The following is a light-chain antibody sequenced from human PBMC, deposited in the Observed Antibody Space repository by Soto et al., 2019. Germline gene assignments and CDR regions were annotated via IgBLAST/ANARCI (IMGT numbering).Light chain of an antibody. Sequence: EIVMTQFPATLSVSPGERATLSCRASQSVSSNLAWYQQKPGQGPRLLISGASTRATGIPARFSGSGSGTEFILTISSLQSEDFAVYYCQQYNNWPRTFGQGTKVEIK. CDR3: QQYNNWPRT. J-gene: IGKJ1*01. CDR2: GAS. V-gene: IGKV3D-15*01. CDR1: QSVSSN.